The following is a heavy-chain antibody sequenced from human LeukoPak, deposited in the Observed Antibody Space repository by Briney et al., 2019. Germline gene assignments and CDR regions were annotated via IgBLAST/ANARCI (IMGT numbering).Heavy chain of an antibody. V-gene: IGHV4-59*01. J-gene: IGHJ4*02. CDR1: GDSISSYY. CDR3: ARVRAGGSYYFDY. CDR2: IYYSRST. Sequence: PSETLSLTCTVSGDSISSYYWSWIRQPPGKGLEWIGYIYYSRSTNYNPSLKSRVTISVDTSKNQFSLKLSSVTAADTAVYYCARVRAGGSYYFDYWGQGTLVTVSS. D-gene: IGHD1-26*01.